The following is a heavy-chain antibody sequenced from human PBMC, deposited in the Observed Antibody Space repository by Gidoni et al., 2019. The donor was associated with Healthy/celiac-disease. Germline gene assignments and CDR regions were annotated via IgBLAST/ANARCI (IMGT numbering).Heavy chain of an antibody. D-gene: IGHD3-22*01. CDR3: AGAVNYYDSSGYYSWYFDL. CDR1: GGSISSSSYY. J-gene: IGHJ2*01. V-gene: IGHV4-39*01. CDR2: IYYSVST. Sequence: QLQLQESGPGLVKPSETLSPTCTVPGGSISSSSYYWGWIRQPPGKWLEWIGSIYYSVSTYYNPSLKSRVTISVDTSKTQFSRKLSSVTSADTAVYYCAGAVNYYDSSGYYSWYFDLWGRGTLVTVSS.